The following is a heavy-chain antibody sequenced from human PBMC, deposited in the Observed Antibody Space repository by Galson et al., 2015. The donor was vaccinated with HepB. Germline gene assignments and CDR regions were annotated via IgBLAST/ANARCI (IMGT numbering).Heavy chain of an antibody. CDR2: IWYDGSNK. CDR1: GFTFSSYG. D-gene: IGHD6-13*01. CDR3: ARGARAAAGYYGMDV. J-gene: IGHJ6*02. Sequence: SLRLSCAASGFTFSSYGMHWVRQAPGKGLEWVAVIWYDGSNKYYADSVKGRFTISRDNSKNTLYLQMNSLRAEDTAVYYCARGARAAAGYYGMDVWGQGTTATVSS. V-gene: IGHV3-33*08.